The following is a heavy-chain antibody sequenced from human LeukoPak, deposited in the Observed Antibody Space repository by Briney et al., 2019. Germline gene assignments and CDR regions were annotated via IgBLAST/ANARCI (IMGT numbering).Heavy chain of an antibody. V-gene: IGHV3-33*01. CDR2: IWYDGSNK. D-gene: IGHD2-15*01. Sequence: PGGSLRLSCAASGFTFSSYGMHWVRQAPGKGLEWVAVIWYDGSNKYYADSVKGRFTISRDNSKNTLYLQMNSLRAEDTAVYYCARVDCSGGSCPQPSGAFDIWGQGTMVTVSS. CDR1: GFTFSSYG. CDR3: ARVDCSGGSCPQPSGAFDI. J-gene: IGHJ3*02.